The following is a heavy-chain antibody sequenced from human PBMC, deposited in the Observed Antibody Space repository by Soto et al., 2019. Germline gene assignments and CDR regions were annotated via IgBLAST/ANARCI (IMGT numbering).Heavy chain of an antibody. CDR2: IHRVENSKYSDPT. CDR3: ARDGSGPFDY. J-gene: IGHJ4*02. D-gene: IGHD6-19*01. V-gene: IGHV3-66*01. Sequence: EVLLVESGGRLIQAGGSLRLSCAASGFTVRTNDMSWVRQAPGKGLEWIALIHRVENSKYSDPTYYADSVRDRFTISRDNSKNTVDLQMNDLSAEDTAMYYCARDGSGPFDYWGQGSLVTVSS. CDR1: GFTVRTND.